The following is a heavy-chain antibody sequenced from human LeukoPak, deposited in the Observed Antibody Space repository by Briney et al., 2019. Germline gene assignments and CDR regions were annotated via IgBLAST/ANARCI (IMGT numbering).Heavy chain of an antibody. CDR1: GGSFSGYY. Sequence: SETLSLTCAVYGGSFSGYYWSWIRQPPGKGLEWIGEINHSGSTNYNPSLKSRVTISVDTSKNQFSLKRSSVTAADTAVYYCASRYSSGWYDYYGMDVWGQGTTVTVSS. V-gene: IGHV4-34*01. D-gene: IGHD6-19*01. CDR3: ASRYSSGWYDYYGMDV. J-gene: IGHJ6*02. CDR2: INHSGST.